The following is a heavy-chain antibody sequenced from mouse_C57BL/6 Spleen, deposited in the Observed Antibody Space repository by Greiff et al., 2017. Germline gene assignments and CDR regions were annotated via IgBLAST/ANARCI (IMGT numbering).Heavy chain of an antibody. CDR2: ISSGSSTI. D-gene: IGHD1-1*01. J-gene: IGHJ3*01. V-gene: IGHV5-17*01. CDR3: ARDYYGSSYRSWLDD. Sequence: EVQLVESGGGLVKPGGSLKLSCAASGFTFSDYGMHWVRQAPEKGLEWVAYISSGSSTIYYADTVKGRFTISRDNAKNTLFLQMTSLRSEDTAMXYCARDYYGSSYRSWLDDWGQGTLVTVSA. CDR1: GFTFSDYG.